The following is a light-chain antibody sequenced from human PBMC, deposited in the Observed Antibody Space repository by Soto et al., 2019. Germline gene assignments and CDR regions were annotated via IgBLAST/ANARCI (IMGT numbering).Light chain of an antibody. CDR2: DAS. CDR1: QSVSSY. J-gene: IGKJ1*01. CDR3: QQRSNWPPTWT. Sequence: ELVLTQSPATLSLSPGERASLPCRASQSVSSYLAWYQQKPGQAPRLLIYDASNRATGIPARFSGSGSGTDFTLTISSLEPEDFAVYYCQQRSNWPPTWTFGQGTKVDIK. V-gene: IGKV3-11*01.